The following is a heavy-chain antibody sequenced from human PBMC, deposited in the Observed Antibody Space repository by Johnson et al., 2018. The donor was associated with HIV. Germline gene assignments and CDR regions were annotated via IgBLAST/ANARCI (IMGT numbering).Heavy chain of an antibody. J-gene: IGHJ3*02. Sequence: QVQLVESGGGVVQPGRSLRLSCIVSGFTFSSYGIHWVRQAPGKGLEWVAVISYDGSNKYYADSVKGRFTISRDNSKNTLYLQMNSLRAEDTAVYYCVKDDYYGSGSYFAFDIWGQGTMVTVSS. V-gene: IGHV3-30-3*01. CDR2: ISYDGSNK. CDR1: GFTFSSYG. D-gene: IGHD3-10*01. CDR3: VKDDYYGSGSYFAFDI.